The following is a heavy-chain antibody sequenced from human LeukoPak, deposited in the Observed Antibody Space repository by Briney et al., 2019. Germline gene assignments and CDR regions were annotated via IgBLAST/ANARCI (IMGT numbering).Heavy chain of an antibody. CDR1: GFTFSSYS. V-gene: IGHV3-21*01. J-gene: IGHJ4*02. CDR2: ISSSGSHM. D-gene: IGHD3-16*02. CDR3: ARLTFGGVIGFDY. Sequence: PGRSPRLSCAASGFTFSSYSMNWVRQAPGKGLEWVSSISSSGSHMYYADSVKGRFTISRDNAKNSLYLQMNSLRAEDTAVYYCARLTFGGVIGFDYWGQGTLVTVSS.